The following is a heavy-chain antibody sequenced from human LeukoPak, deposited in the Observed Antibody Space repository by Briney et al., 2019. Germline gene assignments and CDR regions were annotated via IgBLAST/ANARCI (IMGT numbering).Heavy chain of an antibody. V-gene: IGHV3-30*02. J-gene: IGHJ4*02. CDR3: ADPGVGY. D-gene: IGHD2-8*01. Sequence: GGSLRLSCAASGFTFSSYGVHWVRQAPGKGLEWVAFIRYDGSNKYYADSVKGRFTISRDNAQNSLYLQMNNLRADDTAVYYCADPGVGYWGQGTLVTVSS. CDR1: GFTFSSYG. CDR2: IRYDGSNK.